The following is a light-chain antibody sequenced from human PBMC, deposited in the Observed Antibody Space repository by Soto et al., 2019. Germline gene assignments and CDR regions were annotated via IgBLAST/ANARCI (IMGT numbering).Light chain of an antibody. CDR1: QSIGVW. J-gene: IGKJ1*01. CDR2: DAS. CDR3: QQYDVDSGT. V-gene: IGKV1-5*01. Sequence: DSQMTQSPSTLSSFVGDRVTITCRASQSIGVWLAWYQQKPGKAPKLLIYDASNLQTGVTSRFSGSGSGTEFTLTISSLQPDDFATYYCQQYDVDSGTFGQGTKVDIK.